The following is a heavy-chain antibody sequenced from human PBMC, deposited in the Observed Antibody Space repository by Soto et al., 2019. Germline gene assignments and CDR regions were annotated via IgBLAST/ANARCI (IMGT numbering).Heavy chain of an antibody. D-gene: IGHD6-6*01. CDR3: AREIAARPVGWFDP. J-gene: IGHJ5*02. CDR1: GFTFSTYW. Sequence: SGFTFSTYWMHWVRQAPGKGLVWVSRINSDGSNKYYADSVKGRFTISRDNSKNTLYLQMNSLRAEDTAVYYCAREIAARPVGWFDPWGQGTLVTVSS. CDR2: INSDGSNK. V-gene: IGHV3-74*01.